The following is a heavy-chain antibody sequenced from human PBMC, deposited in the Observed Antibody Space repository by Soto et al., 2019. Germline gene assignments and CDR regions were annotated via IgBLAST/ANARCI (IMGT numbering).Heavy chain of an antibody. D-gene: IGHD3-22*01. CDR1: GYTFTGYY. J-gene: IGHJ3*02. Sequence: ASVKVSCKASGYTFTGYYMHWVRQAPGQRLEWMGCINLNIGGTNYAQKFQVWVTMTRDTSISTAYMELSRLRSDDMAVYYCARARTFHKDYYDSSGYRDAFDIWGQGTMVTVSS. V-gene: IGHV1-2*04. CDR2: INLNIGGT. CDR3: ARARTFHKDYYDSSGYRDAFDI.